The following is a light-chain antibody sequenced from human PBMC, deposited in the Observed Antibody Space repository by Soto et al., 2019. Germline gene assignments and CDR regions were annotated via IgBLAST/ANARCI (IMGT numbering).Light chain of an antibody. J-gene: IGKJ5*01. V-gene: IGKV3-11*01. CDR2: GAS. CDR1: QSVDIN. Sequence: EIVLTQAPPTLSMSPGERATLSCRASQSVDINLAWYQQKPGQAPRLLIYGASTRAIDMPGRFSGRGSGTDFTLSISSLEPEDFAVYYCQQRSNWPPTFGQGTRLE. CDR3: QQRSNWPPT.